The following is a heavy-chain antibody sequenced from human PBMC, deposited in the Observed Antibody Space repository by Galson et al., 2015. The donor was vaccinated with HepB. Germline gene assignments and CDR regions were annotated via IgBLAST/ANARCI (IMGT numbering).Heavy chain of an antibody. CDR2: ISGSGGST. CDR1: GFTFSSYA. CDR3: AKDSSRITIFGVVISNRDRIRAGGMDV. Sequence: SLRLSCAASGFTFSSYAMSWVRQAPGKGLEWVSAISGSGGSTYYADSVKGRFTISRDNSKNTLYLQMNSLRAEDTAVYYCAKDSSRITIFGVVISNRDRIRAGGMDVWGQGTTVTVSS. D-gene: IGHD3-3*01. V-gene: IGHV3-23*01. J-gene: IGHJ6*02.